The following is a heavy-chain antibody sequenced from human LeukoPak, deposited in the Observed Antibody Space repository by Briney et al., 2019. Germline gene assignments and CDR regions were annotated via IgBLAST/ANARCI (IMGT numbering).Heavy chain of an antibody. Sequence: GGSLRLSCAASGFTFSSYGMRWVRQAPGKGLEWVAVIWYDGSNKYYADSVKGRFTISRDNSKNTLYLQMNSLRAEDTAVYYCARAVTVAGTGYYYWGQGTLVTVSS. V-gene: IGHV3-33*01. J-gene: IGHJ4*02. CDR1: GFTFSSYG. D-gene: IGHD6-19*01. CDR2: IWYDGSNK. CDR3: ARAVTVAGTGYYY.